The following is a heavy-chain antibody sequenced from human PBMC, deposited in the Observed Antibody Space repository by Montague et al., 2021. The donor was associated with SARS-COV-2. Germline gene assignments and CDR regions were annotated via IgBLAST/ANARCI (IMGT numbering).Heavy chain of an antibody. CDR3: ARDLGGIDV. CDR1: GGSISYCGYF. J-gene: IGHJ6*02. Sequence: TLSLTCTVSGGSISYCGYFWNWIRQHPGKGLVWNGYIDKSGTTQYNPSLKSHVSLSLDTSKNQFSLNLMSATAADTALCYWARDLGGIDVWGQGTTVIVSS. CDR2: IDKSGTT. D-gene: IGHD3-10*01. V-gene: IGHV4-31*01.